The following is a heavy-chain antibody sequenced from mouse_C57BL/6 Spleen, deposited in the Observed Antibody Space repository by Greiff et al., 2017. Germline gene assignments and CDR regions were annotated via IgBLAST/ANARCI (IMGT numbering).Heavy chain of an antibody. CDR1: GYSITSGYY. CDR3: ARLFYYEYDGDAMDY. D-gene: IGHD2-4*01. CDR2: ISYDGSN. V-gene: IGHV3-6*01. Sequence: EVQLQESGPGLVKPSQSLSLTCSVTGYSITSGYYWNWIRQFPGNKLEWMGYISYDGSNNYNPSLKNRISITRDTSKNQFFLKLNSVTTEDTATYYCARLFYYEYDGDAMDYWGQGTSVTVSS. J-gene: IGHJ4*01.